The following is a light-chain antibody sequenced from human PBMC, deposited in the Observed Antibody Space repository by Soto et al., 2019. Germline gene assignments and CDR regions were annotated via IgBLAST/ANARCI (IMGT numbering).Light chain of an antibody. CDR3: QQHQRPPFT. V-gene: IGKV1-9*01. CDR1: QDVSRY. J-gene: IGKJ3*01. Sequence: QLTQSPYSLSASVGDRVTITCRASQDVSRYLAWYQQKAGQAPKLLIYGASTLQSGVPSRFSGFGSGTEFTLTISSLQHEDFATYHWQQHQRPPFTFGPGTTVDV. CDR2: GAS.